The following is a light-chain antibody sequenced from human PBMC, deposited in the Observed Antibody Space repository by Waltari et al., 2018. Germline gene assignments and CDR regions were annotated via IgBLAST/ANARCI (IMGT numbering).Light chain of an antibody. V-gene: IGKV3-11*01. CDR3: QQRANWPPLT. J-gene: IGKJ4*01. Sequence: EIVLTQSPGTLSLSPGERATLSCRASQSVYTFLAWYQQKPGQPPRLLIYETSKRATGTPARFSGSGSGTDFTLNISSLEPEDSAVYYCQQRANWPPLTFGGGTKVEI. CDR1: QSVYTF. CDR2: ETS.